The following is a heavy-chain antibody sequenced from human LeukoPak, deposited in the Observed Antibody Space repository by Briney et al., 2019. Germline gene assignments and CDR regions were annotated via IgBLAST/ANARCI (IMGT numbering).Heavy chain of an antibody. D-gene: IGHD4-17*01. J-gene: IGHJ4*02. Sequence: GGSLRLSCAASGFTFSSYSMNWVRQAPGKGLEWVSYITSSSSTIYYADSVKGRFTISRDSAKNSLYLQLNSLTAEDTAIYYCTTYTVTPRHFDYWGQGTLVIVSS. V-gene: IGHV3-48*01. CDR2: ITSSSSTI. CDR3: TTYTVTPRHFDY. CDR1: GFTFSSYS.